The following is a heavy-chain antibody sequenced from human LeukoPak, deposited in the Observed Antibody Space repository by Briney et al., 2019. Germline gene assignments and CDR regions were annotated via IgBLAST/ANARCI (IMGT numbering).Heavy chain of an antibody. Sequence: ASVKVSCKASGYTFTSYGISWVRQAPGQGLEWMGWINTNTGNPTYAQGFTGRFVFSLDTSVSTAYLQISSLKAEDTAVYYCARGSASGTYPYYDYWGQGTLVTVSS. CDR2: INTNTGNP. CDR3: ARGSASGTYPYYDY. J-gene: IGHJ4*02. D-gene: IGHD1-26*01. CDR1: GYTFTSYG. V-gene: IGHV7-4-1*02.